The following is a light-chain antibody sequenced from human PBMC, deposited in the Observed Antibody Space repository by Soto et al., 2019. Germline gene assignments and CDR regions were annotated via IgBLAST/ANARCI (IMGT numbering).Light chain of an antibody. J-gene: IGKJ5*01. CDR3: QQYNKWPIT. V-gene: IGKV3-15*01. CDR2: RAS. Sequence: EIVLTQSPGTLCLSPGERATLSCRASQSISSSYLAWYQQKPGQAPRLLIYRASSRATGISGSFSGSGSGTEFTLTITSLQSEDFAVYYCQQYNKWPITFGQGTRLEIK. CDR1: QSISSSY.